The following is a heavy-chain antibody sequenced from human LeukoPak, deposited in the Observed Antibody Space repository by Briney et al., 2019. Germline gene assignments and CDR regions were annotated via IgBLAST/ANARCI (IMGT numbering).Heavy chain of an antibody. CDR2: IYPGDSDT. V-gene: IGHV5-51*01. CDR3: ARGYSGYDLLSYFDY. D-gene: IGHD5-12*01. J-gene: IGHJ4*02. CDR1: GYSFTSYG. Sequence: GESLQISCQGSGYSFTSYGIGWVGQMPGKGLEWMGIIYPGDSDTGYTPPFQGRVTISADKSITTAYLQWSSLKASDTAMYYCARGYSGYDLLSYFDYWGQGTLVTVSS.